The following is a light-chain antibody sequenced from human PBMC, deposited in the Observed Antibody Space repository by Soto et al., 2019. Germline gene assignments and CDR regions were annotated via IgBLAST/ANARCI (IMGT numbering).Light chain of an antibody. CDR3: MQALQTPYT. CDR1: QSISTY. Sequence: MTQSPSSLSASVGDRVTITCRASQSISTYLHWYQQKPGTAPKLLIYLASNRASGVPDRFNGSGSGTDFTLKISRVEAEDVGVYYCMQALQTPYTFGQGTRLEI. CDR2: LAS. V-gene: IGKV2-28*01. J-gene: IGKJ5*01.